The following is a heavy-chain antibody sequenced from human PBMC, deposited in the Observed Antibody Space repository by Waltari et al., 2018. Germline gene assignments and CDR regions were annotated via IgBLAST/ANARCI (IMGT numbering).Heavy chain of an antibody. CDR1: GFTFSNFP. V-gene: IGHV3-23*01. CDR2: ISGSGAST. CDR3: ARSAEPYFRAYCRATCFLWGDS. Sequence: EVQLLESGGGLVQPGGSLRLSCAASGFTFSNFPLSWVRQAPGKGLEWVSTISGSGASTYHADSVKGRFTISRDNSKNTLFLEMNSLRAEDTAVYYCARSAEPYFRAYCRATCFLWGDSWGQGTLVTVSS. D-gene: IGHD2-21*01. J-gene: IGHJ4*02.